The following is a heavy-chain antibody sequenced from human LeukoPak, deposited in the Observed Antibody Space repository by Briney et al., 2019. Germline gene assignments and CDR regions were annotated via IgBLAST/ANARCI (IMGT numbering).Heavy chain of an antibody. J-gene: IGHJ6*03. CDR3: VRDPYSGAYGDTYYYYMDV. D-gene: IGHD1-26*01. CDR2: ISGSGGST. V-gene: IGHV3-23*01. CDR1: GFTFSSYG. Sequence: QSGGSLRLSCAASGFTFSSYGMSWVRQAPGKGLEWVSAISGSGGSTYYADSVKGRFTISRDNARNSLYLQMNSLTAEDTAVYYCVRDPYSGAYGDTYYYYMDVWGKGTTVTISS.